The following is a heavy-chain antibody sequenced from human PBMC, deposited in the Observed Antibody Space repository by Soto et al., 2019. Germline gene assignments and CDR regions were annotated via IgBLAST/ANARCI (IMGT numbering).Heavy chain of an antibody. CDR3: AKARWGANYPGDFDY. CDR1: GFTFSTYA. V-gene: IGHV3-23*01. CDR2: ISGNGGTT. Sequence: EVQFLESGGGLVPPGGSPRLSCAASGFTFSTYAVSWVRQAPGKGLEWVSAISGNGGTTYYADSVKGRFTISRDNSKNTLYLHMNNLRVEDTAVYYCAKARWGANYPGDFDYWGQGTLVTVSS. D-gene: IGHD1-7*01. J-gene: IGHJ4*02.